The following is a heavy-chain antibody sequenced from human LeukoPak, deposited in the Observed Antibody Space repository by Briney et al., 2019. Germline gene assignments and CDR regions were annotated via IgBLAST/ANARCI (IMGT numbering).Heavy chain of an antibody. V-gene: IGHV1-2*02. CDR2: INPNSGGT. Sequence: ASVKVSCKVSGYTLTELSMHWVRQAPGQGLEWMGWINPNSGGTNYAQKFQGRVTMTRDTSISTAYMELSRLRSDDTAVYYCARAYGRIQLWLSNWFDPWGQGTLVTVSS. J-gene: IGHJ5*02. CDR3: ARAYGRIQLWLSNWFDP. D-gene: IGHD5-18*01. CDR1: GYTLTELS.